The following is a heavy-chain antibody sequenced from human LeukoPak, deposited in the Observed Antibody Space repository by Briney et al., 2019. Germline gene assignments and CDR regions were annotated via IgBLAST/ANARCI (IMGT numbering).Heavy chain of an antibody. V-gene: IGHV1-2*04. CDR1: GYTFTSYG. D-gene: IGHD6-19*01. CDR3: AYSSGWYVFDY. J-gene: IGHJ4*02. CDR2: INPNSGGT. Sequence: ASVKVSCKASGYTFTSYGISWVRQAPGQGLEWMGWINPNSGGTNYAQKFQGWVTMTRDTSISTAYMELSRLRSDDTAVYYCAYSSGWYVFDYWGQGTLVTVSS.